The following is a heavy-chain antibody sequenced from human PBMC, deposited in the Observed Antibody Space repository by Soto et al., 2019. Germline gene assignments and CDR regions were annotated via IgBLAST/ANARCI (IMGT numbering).Heavy chain of an antibody. D-gene: IGHD4-17*01. CDR2: LYSGGST. J-gene: IGHJ4*02. CDR3: AAAIYGDWSLDY. V-gene: IGHV3-53*04. Sequence: EVQLVESGGALVQPGGSLRLACAASGFNVSNNYMNWVRQVPGKGLQWVSLLYSGGSTYYAGSVTGRFTISRDNSKNTVYLQMNRRRPEDTAVYYCAAAIYGDWSLDYWGQGTLVTVSS. CDR1: GFNVSNNY.